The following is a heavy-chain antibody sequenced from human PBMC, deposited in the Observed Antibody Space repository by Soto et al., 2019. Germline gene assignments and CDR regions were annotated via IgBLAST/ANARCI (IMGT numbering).Heavy chain of an antibody. D-gene: IGHD3-22*01. V-gene: IGHV4-59*08. CDR3: LLGSGWKDFDY. CDR2: VYYSGST. J-gene: IGHJ4*02. Sequence: SETLSLTCAVSGGSISSYYWSWIRQPPGKGLEWIGYVYYSGSTNYNPSLKSRVTISVDTSKNQFSLKLSSVTAADTAVYYCLLGSGWKDFDYWGQGTLVIVSS. CDR1: GGSISSYY.